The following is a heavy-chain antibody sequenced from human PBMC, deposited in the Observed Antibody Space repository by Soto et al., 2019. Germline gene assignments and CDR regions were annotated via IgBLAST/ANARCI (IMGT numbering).Heavy chain of an antibody. D-gene: IGHD3-16*02. Sequence: GSLRLSCAASGFTFSNAWMSWVRQAPGKGLEWVGRIKSKTDGGTTDYAAPVKGRFTISRDDSKNTLYLQMNSLKTEDTAVYNCTTVGIMITFGGVIVKDFDYWGQGTLVTSPQ. CDR3: TTVGIMITFGGVIVKDFDY. V-gene: IGHV3-15*01. CDR1: GFTFSNAW. J-gene: IGHJ4*02. CDR2: IKSKTDGGTT.